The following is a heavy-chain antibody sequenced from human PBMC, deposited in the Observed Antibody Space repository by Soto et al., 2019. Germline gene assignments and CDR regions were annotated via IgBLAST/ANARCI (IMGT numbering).Heavy chain of an antibody. V-gene: IGHV1-58*01. J-gene: IGHJ6*01. CDR2: IVVGSGNT. CDR1: GFTLTSSA. Sequence: SVKVSCKASGFTLTSSAVRWVRQARGQRLEWIGWIVVGSGNTNYAQKFQERVTITRDMSTSTAYMELNSLRSEDTAVYYCAGDRLNVVPMDVWGQRTTVTVSS. CDR3: AGDRLNVVPMDV. D-gene: IGHD2-15*01.